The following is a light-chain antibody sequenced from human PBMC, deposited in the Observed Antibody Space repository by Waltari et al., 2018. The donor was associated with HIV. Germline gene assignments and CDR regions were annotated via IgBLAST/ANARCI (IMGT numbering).Light chain of an antibody. CDR2: EAS. J-gene: IGKJ4*01. Sequence: DLQMTQSPSSVSASVGGAVSISCRASQNIGRALAWYQLKPGRAPRLLIYEASRLDEGVPTRFKGSGSRSNFTLSITNLQPEDFAIYFCQQAKNFPHTFAGGTRVE. CDR3: QQAKNFPHT. V-gene: IGKV1-12*01. CDR1: QNIGRA.